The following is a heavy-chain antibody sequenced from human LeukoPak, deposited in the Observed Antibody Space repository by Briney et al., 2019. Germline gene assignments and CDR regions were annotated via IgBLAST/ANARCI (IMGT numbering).Heavy chain of an antibody. CDR2: ISSSSSYI. V-gene: IGHV3-21*01. J-gene: IGHJ4*02. CDR1: GFTFSSYA. Sequence: GGSLRLSCAASGFTFSSYAMHWVRQAPGKGLEWVSSISSSSSYIYYADSVKGRFTISRDNAKNSLYLQMNSLRAEDTAVYYCARDGSVWGIAVAGTGGLDYWGQGTLVTVSS. CDR3: ARDGSVWGIAVAGTGGLDY. D-gene: IGHD6-19*01.